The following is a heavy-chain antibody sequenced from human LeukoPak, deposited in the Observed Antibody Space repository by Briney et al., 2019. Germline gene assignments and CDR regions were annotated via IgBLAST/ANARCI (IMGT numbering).Heavy chain of an antibody. Sequence: PGRSLRLSCAASGFTFSSYGMHWVRQAPGKGLEWVAVISYDGSNKYYADSVKGRFTISRDNSKNTLYLQMNSLRAEDTAVYYCARSAHYDILTGADYWGQGTLVTVSS. J-gene: IGHJ4*02. CDR1: GFTFSSYG. V-gene: IGHV3-30*03. CDR2: ISYDGSNK. D-gene: IGHD3-9*01. CDR3: ARSAHYDILTGADY.